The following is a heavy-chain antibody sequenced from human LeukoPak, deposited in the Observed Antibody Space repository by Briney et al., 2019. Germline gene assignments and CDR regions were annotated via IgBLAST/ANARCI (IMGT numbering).Heavy chain of an antibody. J-gene: IGHJ4*02. V-gene: IGHV3-30*18. CDR1: GFTFSNYG. Sequence: GRSLRLSCAASGFTFSNYGMHWVRQAPGRGLEWVAVISYDGSNKDVGDSVRGRFTISRDNSKSTVYLEMNSLRAEDTALYYCAKERRSSSWYFDSWGQGILVTVSS. CDR3: AKERRSSSWYFDS. D-gene: IGHD6-13*01. CDR2: ISYDGSNK.